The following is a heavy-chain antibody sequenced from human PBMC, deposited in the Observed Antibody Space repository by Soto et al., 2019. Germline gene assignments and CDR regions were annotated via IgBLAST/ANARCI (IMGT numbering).Heavy chain of an antibody. J-gene: IGHJ6*02. Sequence: LSLTCTVSGGSISSYYWCWTRQPAGKGLEWIGRFYPTGKTNYNPSLQSRLTMSADTSRNQFSLNLTSVTAADTAVYYCARCGLDYGMDVWGQGTTVTVSS. CDR1: GGSISSYY. D-gene: IGHD3-16*01. CDR2: FYPTGKT. V-gene: IGHV4-4*07. CDR3: ARCGLDYGMDV.